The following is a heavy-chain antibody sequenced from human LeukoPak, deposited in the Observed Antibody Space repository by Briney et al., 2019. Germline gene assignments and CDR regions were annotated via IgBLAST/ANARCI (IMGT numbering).Heavy chain of an antibody. J-gene: IGHJ6*02. V-gene: IGHV6-1*01. CDR1: GDSVSSNSAA. CDR3: AREAYIAVAQHYYYYGMDV. Sequence: SQTLSLTCAISGDSVSSNSAAWNWIRQSPSRGLEWLGRTYYRPKWYNDYAVSVKSRMTINPDTSKNQFSLQLNSVTPEDTAVYYCAREAYIAVAQHYYYYGMDVWGQGTTVTVSS. CDR2: TYYRPKWYN. D-gene: IGHD6-19*01.